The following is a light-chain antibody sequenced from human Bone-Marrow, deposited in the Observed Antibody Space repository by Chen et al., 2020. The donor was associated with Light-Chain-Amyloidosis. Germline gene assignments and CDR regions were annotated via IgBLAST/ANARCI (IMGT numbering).Light chain of an antibody. J-gene: IGKJ1*01. Sequence: EIVLTQSPGPLSLSPGERATLSCRASQSVSSSYLAWYQQKPGQAPRLLIYDASSRATGIPDRFSGRGSGTDFTLTISRLEPEDFAVYYCQQYGSSPQTFGQGTKVEIK. CDR1: QSVSSSY. V-gene: IGKV3-20*01. CDR2: DAS. CDR3: QQYGSSPQT.